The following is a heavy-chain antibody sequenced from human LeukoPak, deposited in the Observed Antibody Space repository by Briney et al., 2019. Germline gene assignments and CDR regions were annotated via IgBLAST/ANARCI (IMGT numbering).Heavy chain of an antibody. D-gene: IGHD3-22*01. V-gene: IGHV1-69*05. J-gene: IGHJ4*02. Sequence: GASVKVSCXASGGTFSSYAISWVRQAPGQGLEWMGGIIPIFGTANYAQKFQGRVTITTDESTSTAYMELSSLRSEDTAVYYCARGHDSSGSYFDYWGQGTLVTVSS. CDR2: IIPIFGTA. CDR3: ARGHDSSGSYFDY. CDR1: GGTFSSYA.